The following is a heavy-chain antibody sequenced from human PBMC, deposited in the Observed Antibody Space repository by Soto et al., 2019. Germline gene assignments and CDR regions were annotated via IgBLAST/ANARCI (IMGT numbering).Heavy chain of an antibody. Sequence: EVQLVESGGGLVQPGGSLRLSCAASGFTFSSYAMHWVRQAPGKGLEYVSAISSNGGSTYYANSVKGRFTISRDNSKKTLYLQMGILRAEDMVVYYCARDREYSPSYSRYYFDYWCQRTLVTVSS. D-gene: IGHD5-12*01. J-gene: IGHJ4*02. CDR2: ISSNGGST. CDR1: GFTFSSYA. CDR3: ARDREYSPSYSRYYFDY. V-gene: IGHV3-64*01.